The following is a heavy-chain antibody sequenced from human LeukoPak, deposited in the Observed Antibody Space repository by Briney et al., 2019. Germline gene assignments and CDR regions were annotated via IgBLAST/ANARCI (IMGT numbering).Heavy chain of an antibody. V-gene: IGHV4-34*09. Sequence: SETLSLTCAAYGGSFSGYYWSWIRQPPGKGLEWIGYIYYSGSTYYNPSLKSRVTISVDTSKNQFSLKLSSVTAADTAVYYCARDRAEYYYYGMDVWGQGTTVTVSS. CDR3: ARDRAEYYYYGMDV. CDR2: IYYSGST. CDR1: GGSFSGYY. J-gene: IGHJ6*02.